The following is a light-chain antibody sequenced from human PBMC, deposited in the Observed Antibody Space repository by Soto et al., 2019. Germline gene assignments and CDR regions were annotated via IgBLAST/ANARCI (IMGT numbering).Light chain of an antibody. J-gene: IGLJ1*01. CDR2: DVS. V-gene: IGLV2-14*03. CDR3: YSYTSSNTYV. Sequence: QSALTQPASVSGSPGQSITISCTGTSSDVGGYNYVSWYQHHPGKVPQLMIYDVSNRPSGVSNRFSGSKSGNTASLTISVLQAEDEADYYCYSYTSSNTYVFGTGTKLTVL. CDR1: SSDVGGYNY.